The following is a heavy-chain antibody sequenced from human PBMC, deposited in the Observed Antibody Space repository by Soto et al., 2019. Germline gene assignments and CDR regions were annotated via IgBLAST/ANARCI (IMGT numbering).Heavy chain of an antibody. CDR1: GGTFSSYA. V-gene: IGHV1-69*13. D-gene: IGHD2-2*01. CDR2: IIPIFGTA. Sequence: SVKVSCKASGGTFSSYAISWVRQAPGQGLEWMGGIIPIFGTANYAQKFQGRVTITADESTSTAYMELSSLRSEDTAVYYCARAGIVVVPAATDNWFDPWGQGTLVTVSS. CDR3: ARAGIVVVPAATDNWFDP. J-gene: IGHJ5*02.